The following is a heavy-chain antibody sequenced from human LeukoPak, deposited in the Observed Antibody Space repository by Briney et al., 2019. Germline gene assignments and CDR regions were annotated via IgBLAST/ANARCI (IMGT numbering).Heavy chain of an antibody. CDR2: IRSSSET. Sequence: PGGSLRLSCAASGFIFSQYSMNWVRQAPGKGLEWVSHIRSSSETFYADSVKGRFTISRDNARNSLYLQMNNLRGEDTAIYYCAALVSSSSAVDYWGQGTLVTVSS. CDR1: GFIFSQYS. J-gene: IGHJ4*02. CDR3: AALVSSSSAVDY. V-gene: IGHV3-48*01. D-gene: IGHD6-6*01.